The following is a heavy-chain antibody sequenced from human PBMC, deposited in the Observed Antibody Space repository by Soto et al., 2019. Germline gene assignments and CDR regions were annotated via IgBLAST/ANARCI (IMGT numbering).Heavy chain of an antibody. CDR2: IFYSGTT. J-gene: IGHJ6*02. D-gene: IGHD6-19*01. CDR3: ARFSGSYYYAMDV. V-gene: IGHV4-39*01. CDR1: GGSISSSSYY. Sequence: ETLSLTCTVSGGSISSSSYYWGWIRQPPGKGLEWIGSIFYSGTTYYNPSLKSRVTISVDTSKNQFSLQLKSVTAADTALYYCARFSGSYYYAMDVWGQG.